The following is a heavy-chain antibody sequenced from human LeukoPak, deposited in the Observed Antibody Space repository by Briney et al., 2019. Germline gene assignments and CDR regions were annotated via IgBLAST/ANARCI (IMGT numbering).Heavy chain of an antibody. CDR2: ISGSGDYT. D-gene: IGHD1-26*01. J-gene: IGHJ4*02. Sequence: GGSLRLSCAASGFTFSNSAMSWVRQAPGKGLEWVSAISGSGDYTYYADSVKGRFTISRDNSKNTLYLQMNSLRAEDTAVYYCAKKGATTGDFDYWGQGTLVTVSS. CDR3: AKKGATTGDFDY. V-gene: IGHV3-23*01. CDR1: GFTFSNSA.